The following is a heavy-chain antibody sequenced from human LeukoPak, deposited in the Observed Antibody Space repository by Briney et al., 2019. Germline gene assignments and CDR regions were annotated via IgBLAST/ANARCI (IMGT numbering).Heavy chain of an antibody. J-gene: IGHJ4*02. V-gene: IGHV3-9*01. CDR3: AKATYSSSSFNYFDY. D-gene: IGHD6-6*01. Sequence: GGSLRLSCAASGFTVDDYAMHWVRQAPGKGLEWVSGISGNSGSIGYADSVKCRFTISRDNAKNSLYLQMNSLRAEDTALYYCAKATYSSSSFNYFDYWGQGTLVTVSS. CDR1: GFTVDDYA. CDR2: ISGNSGSI.